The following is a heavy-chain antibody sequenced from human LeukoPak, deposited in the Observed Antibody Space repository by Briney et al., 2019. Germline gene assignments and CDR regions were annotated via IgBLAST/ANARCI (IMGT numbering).Heavy chain of an antibody. Sequence: GESLKISCRYSGYSFASYWFGWVRHMPGKGLEWIGVIYPGDSDTRYSPSFEGQFTISGDKSTSSAFLQWRSLRASDTAMYYCARRSYEGSTSAFDIWAQGTMVIVS. CDR1: GYSFASYW. CDR3: ARRSYEGSTSAFDI. D-gene: IGHD2/OR15-2a*01. J-gene: IGHJ3*02. V-gene: IGHV5-51*01. CDR2: IYPGDSDT.